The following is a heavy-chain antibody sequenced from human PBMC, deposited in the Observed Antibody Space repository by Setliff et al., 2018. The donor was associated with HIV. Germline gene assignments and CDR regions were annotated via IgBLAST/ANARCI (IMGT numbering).Heavy chain of an antibody. J-gene: IGHJ6*03. CDR1: GGSFSGYH. V-gene: IGHV4-34*01. Sequence: PSETLSLTCAVYGGSFSGYHWNWIRQPPGKGLEWIGEINHSGRTNYNPSLKSRVTISVDTSKNQFSLKLRSVTAAGTAMYYCARVSITYWYSIPTFYYYYMDVWGKGTKVTVSS. CDR3: ARVSITYWYSIPTFYYYYMDV. D-gene: IGHD2-15*01. CDR2: INHSGRT.